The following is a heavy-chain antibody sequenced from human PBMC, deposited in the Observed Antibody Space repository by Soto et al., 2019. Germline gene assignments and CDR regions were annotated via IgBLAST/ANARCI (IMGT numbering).Heavy chain of an antibody. J-gene: IGHJ4*02. D-gene: IGHD6-19*01. V-gene: IGHV1-8*01. CDR3: ARGRGSGRGVPLKLIDY. CDR1: GYTFTSYD. Sequence: QVQLVQSGAEVKKPGASVKVSCKASGYTFTSYDINWVRQATGQGLEWMGWMNPNSGNTGYAQKFQGRVTMTRNTSISTAYMERRSLRSEDTAVYYCARGRGSGRGVPLKLIDYWGQGTLVTVSS. CDR2: MNPNSGNT.